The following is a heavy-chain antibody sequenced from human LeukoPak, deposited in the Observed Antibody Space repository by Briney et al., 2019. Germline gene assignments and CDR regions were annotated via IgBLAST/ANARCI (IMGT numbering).Heavy chain of an antibody. J-gene: IGHJ4*02. CDR3: AKEGGSYSNKATFDY. V-gene: IGHV3-30*02. CDR2: IRYDGSNK. Sequence: GGSLRLSCAASGFTFSSYGMHWVRQAPGKGLEWVAFIRYDGSNKYYADSVKGRFTISRDNSKNTLYLQMNSLRAEDTAVYYCAKEGGSYSNKATFDYWGQGTLVTVSS. CDR1: GFTFSSYG. D-gene: IGHD1-26*01.